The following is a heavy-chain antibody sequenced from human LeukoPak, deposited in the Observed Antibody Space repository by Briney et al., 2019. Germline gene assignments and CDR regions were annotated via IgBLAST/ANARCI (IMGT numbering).Heavy chain of an antibody. Sequence: ASVKVSCNASGYTFTGYYMHWVRQAPGQGLEWMGWISAYNGNTNYAQKFQARVTMTTDTSTNTAFMELRSLRSDDTAVYYCGLDIVAGYNWFDPWGQGTLVTVSS. CDR1: GYTFTGYY. D-gene: IGHD5-12*01. CDR3: GLDIVAGYNWFDP. CDR2: ISAYNGNT. J-gene: IGHJ5*02. V-gene: IGHV1-18*04.